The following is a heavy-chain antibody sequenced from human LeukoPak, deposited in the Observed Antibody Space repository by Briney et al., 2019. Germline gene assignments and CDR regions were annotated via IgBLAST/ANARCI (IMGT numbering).Heavy chain of an antibody. CDR2: IKEDGSEK. J-gene: IGHJ4*02. CDR1: GFRFRNHW. CDR3: ARGYSGSVDY. D-gene: IGHD5-12*01. Sequence: PGGSLRLSCEASGFRFRNHWMNWVRQAPGKGLEWVANIKEDGSEKYYVDSVKGRFTISRDNAKNSLYLQMNSLRAEDTAVYYCARGYSGSVDYWGQGTLVTVSS. V-gene: IGHV3-7*04.